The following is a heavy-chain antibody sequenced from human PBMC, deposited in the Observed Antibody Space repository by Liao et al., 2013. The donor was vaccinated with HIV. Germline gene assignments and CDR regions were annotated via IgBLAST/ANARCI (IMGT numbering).Heavy chain of an antibody. V-gene: IGHV4-34*02. Sequence: QVQLQQWGAGLLKPSETLSLTCAVYGGSFSGYYWSWIRQPPGKGLEWIGEINHGGSTSYNPSLKSRVTISVDTSKNQFSLKLSSVTAADTAVYYCARDETAAGYYYYYYMDVWGKGTTVTVSS. CDR2: INHGGST. J-gene: IGHJ6*03. CDR3: ARDETAAGYYYYYYMDV. CDR1: GGSFSGYY. D-gene: IGHD6-13*01.